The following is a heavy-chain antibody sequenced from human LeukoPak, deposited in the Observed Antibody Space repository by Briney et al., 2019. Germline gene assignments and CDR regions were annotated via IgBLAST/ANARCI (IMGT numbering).Heavy chain of an antibody. Sequence: PSETLSPTCTVSGGSISSSSYYWGWIRQPPGKGLEWIGSIYYSGSTYYNPSLKSRVTISVDTSKNQFSLKLSSVTAADTAVYYCARQTFPNDSSGYYLDYWGRGTLVTVSS. CDR2: IYYSGST. CDR1: GGSISSSSYY. J-gene: IGHJ4*02. V-gene: IGHV4-39*01. CDR3: ARQTFPNDSSGYYLDY. D-gene: IGHD3-22*01.